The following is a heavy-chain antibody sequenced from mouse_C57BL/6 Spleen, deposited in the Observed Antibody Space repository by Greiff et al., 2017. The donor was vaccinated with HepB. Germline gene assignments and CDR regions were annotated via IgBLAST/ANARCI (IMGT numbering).Heavy chain of an antibody. CDR3: TLHGGFAY. D-gene: IGHD1-2*01. J-gene: IGHJ3*01. Sequence: VQLQQSGAELVRPGASVKLSCTASGFNIKDYYMHWVKQRPEQGLEWIGRIDPEDGDTEYAPKFQGKATMTADTSSTTAYLQLSSLTSEDTAVEYCTLHGGFAYWGQGTLVTVSA. V-gene: IGHV14-1*01. CDR1: GFNIKDYY. CDR2: IDPEDGDT.